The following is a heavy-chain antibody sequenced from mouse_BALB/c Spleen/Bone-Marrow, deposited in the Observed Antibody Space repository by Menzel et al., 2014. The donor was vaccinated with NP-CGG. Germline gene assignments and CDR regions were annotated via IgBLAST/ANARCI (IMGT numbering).Heavy chain of an antibody. D-gene: IGHD1-1*01. CDR2: INPSNGRT. V-gene: IGHV1S81*02. CDR1: GYTFTSYW. Sequence: QVHVKQSGAELVKPGASVKLSCKASGYTFTSYWMHWVKKRPGQGLEWIGEINPSNGRTNYNEKFKSKATLTVDKSSSTAYMQLSILTSEDSAVYYRARRTTTVVATDYWGQGTTLTVSS. J-gene: IGHJ2*01. CDR3: ARRTTTVVATDY.